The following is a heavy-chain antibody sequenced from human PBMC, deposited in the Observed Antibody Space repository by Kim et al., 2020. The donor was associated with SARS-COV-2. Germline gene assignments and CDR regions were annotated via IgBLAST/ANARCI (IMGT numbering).Heavy chain of an antibody. CDR1: GFTFTSYW. CDR3: VRDRCYFLDY. Sequence: GGSLRLSCAASGFTFTSYWMSWVRQAPGKGLEWVAKIREDGSERYYVYSVEGRFTISRDNAKNSLYLQMNSLRAEDTGVYYCVRDRCYFLDYWGQGTLVTVSS. J-gene: IGHJ4*02. D-gene: IGHD2-15*01. CDR2: IREDGSER. V-gene: IGHV3-7*01.